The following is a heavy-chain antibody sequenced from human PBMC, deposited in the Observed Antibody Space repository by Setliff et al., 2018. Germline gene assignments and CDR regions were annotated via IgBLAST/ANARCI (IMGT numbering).Heavy chain of an antibody. V-gene: IGHV4-30-4*08. J-gene: IGHJ4*02. CDR3: ARDLGHGGDSDY. Sequence: SETLSLTCTVSGDSISSGDYYWSWIRQPPGKGLEWIGYIYYSGSTYYNPSLKSRLTISRDTSKNQVSLKLNSVTATDTAVYYCARDLGHGGDSDYWGQGILVTVSS. D-gene: IGHD2-21*02. CDR1: GDSISSGDYY. CDR2: IYYSGST.